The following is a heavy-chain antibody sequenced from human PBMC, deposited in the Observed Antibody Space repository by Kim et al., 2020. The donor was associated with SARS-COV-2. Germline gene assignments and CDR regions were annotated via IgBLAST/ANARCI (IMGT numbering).Heavy chain of an antibody. CDR1: GGSISSGSYY. Sequence: SETLSLTCTVSGGSISSGSYYWSWIRQPAGKGLEWIGRIYTSGSTNYNPSLKSRVTISVDTSKNQFSLKLSSVTAADTAVYYCARGRLLWFGELMNYGMDVWGQGTTVTVSS. CDR2: IYTSGST. D-gene: IGHD3-10*01. J-gene: IGHJ6*02. V-gene: IGHV4-61*02. CDR3: ARGRLLWFGELMNYGMDV.